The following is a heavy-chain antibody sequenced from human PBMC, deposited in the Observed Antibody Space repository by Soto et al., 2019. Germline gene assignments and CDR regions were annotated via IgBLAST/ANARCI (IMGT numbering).Heavy chain of an antibody. CDR1: GYSFTSYW. Sequence: GESLKISCKGSGYSFTSYWIGWVRQMPGKGLEWMGIIYPGDSDTRYSPSFQGQVTISADKSISTAYLQWSSLKASDTAMYYCARPRFPPMIVVATWAVEDAFDIWGQGTMVTVSS. D-gene: IGHD3-22*01. CDR3: ARPRFPPMIVVATWAVEDAFDI. CDR2: IYPGDSDT. J-gene: IGHJ3*02. V-gene: IGHV5-51*01.